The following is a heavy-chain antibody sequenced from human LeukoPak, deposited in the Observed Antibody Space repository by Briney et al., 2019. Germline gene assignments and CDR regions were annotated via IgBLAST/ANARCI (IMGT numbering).Heavy chain of an antibody. CDR1: GYTFTGYY. CDR2: INPNSGGT. Sequence: GASVKVSCKASGYTFTGYYMHWVRQAPGQGLEWMGRINPNSGGTNYAQKFQGRVTMTRDTSISTAYMELRSLRSDDTAVYYCARDGSVSSGYPNYWGQGTLVTVSS. D-gene: IGHD3-22*01. CDR3: ARDGSVSSGYPNY. V-gene: IGHV1-2*06. J-gene: IGHJ4*02.